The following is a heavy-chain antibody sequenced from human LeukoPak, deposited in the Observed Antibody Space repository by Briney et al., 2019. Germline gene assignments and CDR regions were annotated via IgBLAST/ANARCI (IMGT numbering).Heavy chain of an antibody. CDR3: ARDSEKYYYDSSGYSD. CDR2: ISSSSSTI. Sequence: PGGSLRLSCAASEFTLSSYAMSWVRQAPGKGLEWVSYISSSSSTIYYADSVKGRFTISRDNAKNSLYLQMNSLRAEDTAVYYCARDSEKYYYDSSGYSDWGQGTLVTVSS. D-gene: IGHD3-22*01. CDR1: EFTLSSYA. J-gene: IGHJ4*02. V-gene: IGHV3-48*01.